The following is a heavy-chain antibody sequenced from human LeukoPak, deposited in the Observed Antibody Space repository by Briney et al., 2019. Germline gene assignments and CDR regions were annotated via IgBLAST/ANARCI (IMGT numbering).Heavy chain of an antibody. CDR1: GFTVSSNY. V-gene: IGHV3-66*02. Sequence: GGSLRLSCAASGFTVSSNYMSWVRQAPGKGLEWVSVIYSGGSTYYADSVKGRFTISRDNSKNTLYLQMNSLRAEDTAVYYCASDPSISGWFDPWGQGTLVTVSS. CDR3: ASDPSISGWFDP. J-gene: IGHJ5*02. D-gene: IGHD6-25*01. CDR2: IYSGGST.